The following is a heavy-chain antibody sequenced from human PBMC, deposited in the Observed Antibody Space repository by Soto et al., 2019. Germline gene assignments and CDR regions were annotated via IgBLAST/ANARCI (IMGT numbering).Heavy chain of an antibody. V-gene: IGHV3-30*03. D-gene: IGHD3-10*01. CDR3: ASYGQVVDY. Sequence: PGGSLRLSCAASGFTFSSYGMRWVRQAPGKGLEWVAVISYDGSNKYYADSVKGRFTISRDNSKNTLYLQMNSLRAEDTAVYYCASYGQVVDYWGQGTLVTVSS. J-gene: IGHJ4*02. CDR2: ISYDGSNK. CDR1: GFTFSSYG.